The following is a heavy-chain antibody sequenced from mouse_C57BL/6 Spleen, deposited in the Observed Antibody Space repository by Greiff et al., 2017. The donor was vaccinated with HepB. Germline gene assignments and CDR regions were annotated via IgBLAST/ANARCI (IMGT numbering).Heavy chain of an antibody. CDR2: ISSGGSYT. J-gene: IGHJ2*01. D-gene: IGHD1-1*02. Sequence: VQLKESGGDLVKPGGSLKLSCAASGFTFSSYGMSWVRQTPDKRLEWVATISSGGSYTYYPDSVKGRFTISRDNAKNTLYLQRSSLKSEDTAMYYCARQVDESGDYWGQGTTLTVSS. CDR1: GFTFSSYG. V-gene: IGHV5-6*01. CDR3: ARQVDESGDY.